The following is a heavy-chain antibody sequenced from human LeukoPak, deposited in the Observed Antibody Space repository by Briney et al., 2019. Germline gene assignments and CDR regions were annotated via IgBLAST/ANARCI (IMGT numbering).Heavy chain of an antibody. CDR1: GFSLSDHY. D-gene: IGHD3-22*01. J-gene: IGHJ4*02. Sequence: GGSVRLSCVASGFSLSDHYMDWVRQAPGKGLEWVGRSINKFNSYTTQYAASVKGRFSISRDDSKNSLYLQMNSLKIEDTAVYYCSRGGRRDGAYYAGFFDYWGQGTLVTVSS. CDR3: SRGGRRDGAYYAGFFDY. V-gene: IGHV3-72*01. CDR2: SINKFNSYTT.